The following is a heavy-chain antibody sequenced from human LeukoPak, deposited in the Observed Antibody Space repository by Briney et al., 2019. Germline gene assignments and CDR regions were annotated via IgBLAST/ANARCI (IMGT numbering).Heavy chain of an antibody. J-gene: IGHJ4*02. Sequence: PGGSLRLSCAASGFTFSGSAMHWVRQASGKGLEWVGRIRSKANSYATAYAASVKGRFTISRDDSKNTAYLQMNSLKTEDTAVYYCTRQAVGDDFDYWGQGTLVTVSS. CDR2: IRSKANSYAT. CDR1: GFTFSGSA. CDR3: TRQAVGDDFDY. D-gene: IGHD1-26*01. V-gene: IGHV3-73*01.